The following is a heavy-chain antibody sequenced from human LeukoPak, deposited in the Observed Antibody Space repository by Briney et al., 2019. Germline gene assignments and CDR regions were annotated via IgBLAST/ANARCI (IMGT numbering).Heavy chain of an antibody. CDR1: GFTVSSNY. J-gene: IGHJ6*02. Sequence: GGSLRLSCAASGFTVSSNYMSWVRQAPGKGLEWVSVMYSGGSTYYADSVKGRFTISRDNSKNTLYLQMNSLRAEDTAVYYCAKSAVTAIPYYYGMDVWGQGTTVTVSS. D-gene: IGHD2-21*02. V-gene: IGHV3-53*01. CDR2: MYSGGST. CDR3: AKSAVTAIPYYYGMDV.